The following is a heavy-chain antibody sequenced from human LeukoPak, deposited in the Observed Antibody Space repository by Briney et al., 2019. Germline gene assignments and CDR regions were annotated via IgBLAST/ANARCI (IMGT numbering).Heavy chain of an antibody. CDR2: IYHSGST. CDR1: GYSISSGYY. J-gene: IGHJ4*02. V-gene: IGHV4-38-2*02. CDR3: ARRGLVYYYDSSGYYGGFDY. D-gene: IGHD3-22*01. Sequence: SETLSLTCTVSGYSISSGYYWGWIRQPPGKGLEWIGSIYHSGSTYYNPSLKSRVTISVDTSKNQFSLKLSSVTAADTAVYYCARRGLVYYYDSSGYYGGFDYWGQGTLVTVSS.